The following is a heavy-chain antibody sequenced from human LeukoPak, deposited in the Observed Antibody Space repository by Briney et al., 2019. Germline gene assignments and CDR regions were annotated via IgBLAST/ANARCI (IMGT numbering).Heavy chain of an antibody. D-gene: IGHD3-16*01. Sequence: ASVKVSCKASGYTFTVYYMHWVRQAPGQGLEWLGWINPYSGGTNYAQQFQGRVTMASDTSITTAYMELSSLRSDDTAVYYCARDGGGYGLDVWGQGTTVTVSS. V-gene: IGHV1-2*02. J-gene: IGHJ6*02. CDR3: ARDGGGYGLDV. CDR1: GYTFTVYY. CDR2: INPYSGGT.